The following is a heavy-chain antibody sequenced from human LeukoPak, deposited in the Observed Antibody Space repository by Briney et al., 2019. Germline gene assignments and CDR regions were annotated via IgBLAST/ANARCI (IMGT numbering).Heavy chain of an antibody. J-gene: IGHJ4*02. CDR2: IKQDGSEK. Sequence: ETLSLTCAVYGGSFSGYYWSWVRQAPGKGLEWVANIKQDGSEKYYVDSVKGRFTISRGNAKNSLYLQMSSLRAEDTAVYYCARLGAAAGVDYWGQGTLVTVSS. CDR3: ARLGAAAGVDY. D-gene: IGHD6-13*01. CDR1: GGSFSGYY. V-gene: IGHV3-7*01.